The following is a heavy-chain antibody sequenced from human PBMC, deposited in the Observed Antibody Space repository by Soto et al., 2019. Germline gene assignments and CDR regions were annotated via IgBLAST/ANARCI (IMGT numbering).Heavy chain of an antibody. CDR2: IFYSEST. V-gene: IGHV4-31*03. CDR1: GGSIRSGGYY. J-gene: IGHJ5*02. CDR3: AREIRGRIGNYYYGGFDP. Sequence: QVQLQESGPGLVKPSQTLSLTCTVSGGSIRSGGYYWSWIRQHPGKGLEWIGYIFYSESTYYNPSLKSRVTISGDTSKNQFSLKLSSVTAADTAVYYCAREIRGRIGNYYYGGFDPWGQGTLVTVSS. D-gene: IGHD3-22*01.